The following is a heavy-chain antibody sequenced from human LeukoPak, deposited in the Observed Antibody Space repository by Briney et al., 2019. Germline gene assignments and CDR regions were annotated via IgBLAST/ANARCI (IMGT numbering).Heavy chain of an antibody. D-gene: IGHD6-19*01. CDR1: GFTFSSYS. CDR2: ISSSSSYI. J-gene: IGHJ4*02. CDR3: ARTHINAWCFDS. V-gene: IGHV3-21*04. Sequence: PGGSLRLSCAASGFTFSSYSMNWVRQAPGKGLEWVSSISSSSSYIYYADSVKGRFTISRDNAKNSLYLQMNSLRAEDTAVYYCARTHINAWCFDSWGQGTLVTVSS.